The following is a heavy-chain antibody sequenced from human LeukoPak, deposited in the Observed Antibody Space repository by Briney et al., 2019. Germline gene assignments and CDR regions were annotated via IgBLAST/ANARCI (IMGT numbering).Heavy chain of an antibody. CDR1: GYTFTSYG. CDR2: ISSNDGNT. J-gene: IGHJ4*02. D-gene: IGHD3-9*01. CDR3: ARVDILTGYYFFDS. V-gene: IGHV1-18*01. Sequence: ASVKVSCKASGYTFTSYGISWVRQAPGQGLEWMGWISSNDGNTYYVQNFQGRVTMTTDTSTSTAYMELRSLRSDDTAVYYCARVDILTGYYFFDSWGQGTLVTVSP.